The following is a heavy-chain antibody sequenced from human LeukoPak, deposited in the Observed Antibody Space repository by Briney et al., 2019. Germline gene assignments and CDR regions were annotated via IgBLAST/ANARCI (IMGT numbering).Heavy chain of an antibody. CDR1: GGSISSSSYY. CDR3: ARTRGYCSGGSCYGGFFLDY. D-gene: IGHD2-15*01. Sequence: SETLSLTCTVSGGSISSSSYYWGWIRQPPGKGLEWIGSIYYSGSTYYNPSLKSRVTISVDTSKNQFSLKLTSVTAADTAVYYCARTRGYCSGGSCYGGFFLDYWGQGTLVTVSS. CDR2: IYYSGST. J-gene: IGHJ4*02. V-gene: IGHV4-39*07.